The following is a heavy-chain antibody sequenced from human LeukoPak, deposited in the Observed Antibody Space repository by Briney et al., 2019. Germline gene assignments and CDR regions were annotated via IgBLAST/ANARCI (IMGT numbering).Heavy chain of an antibody. J-gene: IGHJ4*02. CDR3: ARAPTYGPGSSFDY. D-gene: IGHD3-10*01. V-gene: IGHV3-48*03. CDR1: GFTFSSYE. Sequence: GGSLRLSCAASGFTFSSYEMNWVRQAPGKGLEWVSYISSSGSTIYYADSVKGRFTISRDNAKNSLYLQMNSLSAEDTAVYYCARAPTYGPGSSFDYWGQGTLVTVSS. CDR2: ISSSGSTI.